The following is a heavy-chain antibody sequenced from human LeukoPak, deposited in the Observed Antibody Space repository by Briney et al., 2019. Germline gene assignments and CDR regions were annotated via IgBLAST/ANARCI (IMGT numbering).Heavy chain of an antibody. V-gene: IGHV4-39*02. CDR2: MYYSGST. CDR1: GGSISSSSYY. J-gene: IGHJ4*02. CDR3: ARLSYYDFWGGYYMGFDY. Sequence: SETLSVTCTVSGGSISSSSYYWGWIRQPPGKGVEWIGSMYYSGSTYYNPSLKSRVTISVDTSNNHFSLKLSSVSAVDTAVYYCARLSYYDFWGGYYMGFDYWGQGTLVTVSS. D-gene: IGHD3-3*01.